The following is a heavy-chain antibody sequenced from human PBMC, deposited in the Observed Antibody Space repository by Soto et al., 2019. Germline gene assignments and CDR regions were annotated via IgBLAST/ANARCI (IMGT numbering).Heavy chain of an antibody. D-gene: IGHD5-12*01. CDR3: ARTLFKSLRLSYFYGMDL. CDR1: GGTFSSYA. V-gene: IGHV1-69*13. Sequence: SVKVSCKASGGTFSSYAISWVRQAPGRGLEWMGGIIPIFGTANYAQKFQGRVTITADESTSTAYMELSSRRSEDTAVYYCARTLFKSLRLSYFYGMDLWRQGTTVTVSS. J-gene: IGHJ6*02. CDR2: IIPIFGTA.